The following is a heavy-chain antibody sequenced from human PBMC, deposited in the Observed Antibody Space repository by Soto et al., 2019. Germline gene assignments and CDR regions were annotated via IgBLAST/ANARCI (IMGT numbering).Heavy chain of an antibody. V-gene: IGHV3-30*18. J-gene: IGHJ6*02. CDR1: GFTFSSYG. CDR3: AKDNSGPIFGHYGMDV. Sequence: GSLRLSCAASGFTFSSYGMHWVRQAPGKGLEWVAVISYDGSNKYYADSVKGRFTISRDNSKNTLYLQMNSLRAEDTAVYYCAKDNSGPIFGHYGMDVWGQGTTVTVSS. CDR2: ISYDGSNK. D-gene: IGHD3-3*01.